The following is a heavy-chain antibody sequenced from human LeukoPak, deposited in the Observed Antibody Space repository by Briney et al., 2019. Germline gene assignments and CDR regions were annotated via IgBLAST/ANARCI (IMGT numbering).Heavy chain of an antibody. CDR1: GGTFSSYA. CDR2: VIPILGVT. D-gene: IGHD6-13*01. Sequence: GASVKVSFKASGGTFSSYAIAWVRQAPGHGLECLGRVIPILGVTTYAQNFQDRVTITADKSTGTAYMELSSLTSADTAMYYCARHIAGENYFDPWGQGTLVTVSS. V-gene: IGHV1-69*04. J-gene: IGHJ5*02. CDR3: ARHIAGENYFDP.